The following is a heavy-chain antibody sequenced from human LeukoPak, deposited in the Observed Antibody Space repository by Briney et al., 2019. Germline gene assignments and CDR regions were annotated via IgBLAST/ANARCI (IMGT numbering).Heavy chain of an antibody. Sequence: ASVKVSCKASGGTFSSYAISWVRQAPGQGLEWMGGIIPIFGTANYAQKFQGRVTITADESTSTAYMELSSLRSEDTAVYYCARAAGCRDGYNCAFDSCGQGTMVTVSS. CDR2: IIPIFGTA. CDR3: ARAAGCRDGYNCAFDS. J-gene: IGHJ3*02. D-gene: IGHD5-24*01. V-gene: IGHV1-69*13. CDR1: GGTFSSYA.